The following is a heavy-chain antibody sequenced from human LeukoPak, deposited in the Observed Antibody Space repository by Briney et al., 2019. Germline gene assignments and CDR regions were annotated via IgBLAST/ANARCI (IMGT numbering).Heavy chain of an antibody. CDR2: ITGSGGNT. CDR3: AKWGDYDVLTGYYVSDY. J-gene: IGHJ4*02. V-gene: IGHV3-23*01. Sequence: GASLRLSCAASGFTFSNYAMSWVSQAPGKGLEWVSAITGSGGNTYYADSVKGRFTISRDNSKNTVFLQMNSLRAEDTAVYYCAKWGDYDVLTGYYVSDYWGQGTLVTVSS. D-gene: IGHD3-9*01. CDR1: GFTFSNYA.